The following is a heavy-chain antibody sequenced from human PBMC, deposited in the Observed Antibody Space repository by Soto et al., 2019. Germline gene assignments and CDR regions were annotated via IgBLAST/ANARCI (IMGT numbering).Heavy chain of an antibody. D-gene: IGHD1-7*01. CDR2: ISSSGSTI. CDR3: ARGLNWNYCPFDD. Sequence: GGSLRLSCAASGFTFSSYEMNWVRQAPGKGLEWVSYISSSGSTIYYADSVKGRFTISRDNAKNSLYLQMNSLRAEDTAVYYCARGLNWNYCPFDDWGQGTLVTVSS. CDR1: GFTFSSYE. J-gene: IGHJ4*02. V-gene: IGHV3-48*03.